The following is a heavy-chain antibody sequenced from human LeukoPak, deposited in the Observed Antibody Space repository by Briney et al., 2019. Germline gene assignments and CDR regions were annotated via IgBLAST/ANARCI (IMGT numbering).Heavy chain of an antibody. V-gene: IGHV3-30*02. Sequence: PGGSLRLSCAASGFTFSSYGMHWVRQAPGKGLEWVAFIRYDGSNKYYADSVKGRFTISRDNSKNTVYLQMNSLRAEDTAVYYCAKGIYCSGGSCYSGYFDYWGQGTLVTVSS. J-gene: IGHJ4*02. D-gene: IGHD2-15*01. CDR3: AKGIYCSGGSCYSGYFDY. CDR1: GFTFSSYG. CDR2: IRYDGSNK.